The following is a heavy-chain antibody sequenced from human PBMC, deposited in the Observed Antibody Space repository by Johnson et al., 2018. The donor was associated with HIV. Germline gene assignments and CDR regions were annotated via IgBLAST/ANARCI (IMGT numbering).Heavy chain of an antibody. Sequence: MLLVESGGGVVQPGGSLRLSCAASGFTFSNAWMSWVRQAPGKGLEWVGRIKSETDGGRIDYAAPVKGRFSISRDDSKNMLYLQMNSLKIEDTAVYFCTAEAAIHLWLIDAFDIWGQGTMVTVSS. D-gene: IGHD5-18*01. J-gene: IGHJ3*02. CDR3: TAEAAIHLWLIDAFDI. CDR1: GFTFSNAW. V-gene: IGHV3-15*01. CDR2: IKSETDGGRI.